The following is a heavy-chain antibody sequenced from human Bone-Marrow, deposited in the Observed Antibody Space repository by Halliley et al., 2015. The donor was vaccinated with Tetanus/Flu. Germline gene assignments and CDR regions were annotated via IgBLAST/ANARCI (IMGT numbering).Heavy chain of an antibody. CDR2: IKHDGGET. J-gene: IGHJ4*02. CDR3: AKENLDFGGNSYDY. D-gene: IGHD2-21*02. V-gene: IGHV3-7*03. CDR1: GFNFEVYW. Sequence: SLRLSCGTSGFNFEVYWMTWVRQAPGKGLEWVASIKHDGGETYYVDSVKGRFTVSRDNAKNSLYLQMNSLRAEDTAFYYCAKENLDFGGNSYDYWGQGTLVTVSS.